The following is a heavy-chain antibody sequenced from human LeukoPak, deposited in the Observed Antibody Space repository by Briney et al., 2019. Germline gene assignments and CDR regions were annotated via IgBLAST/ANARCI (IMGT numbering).Heavy chain of an antibody. J-gene: IGHJ5*02. V-gene: IGHV3-21*01. CDR3: ARDVGSAAADWEEYWFDP. CDR1: GFTFSSYS. D-gene: IGHD1-26*01. Sequence: PGGSLRLSCAASGFTFSSYSMNWVRQAPGKGLEWVSSISSSSSYIYYADSVKGRFTISRDNAKNSLYLQMNSLRAEDTAVYYCARDVGSAAADWEEYWFDPWGQGTLVTVPS. CDR2: ISSSSSYI.